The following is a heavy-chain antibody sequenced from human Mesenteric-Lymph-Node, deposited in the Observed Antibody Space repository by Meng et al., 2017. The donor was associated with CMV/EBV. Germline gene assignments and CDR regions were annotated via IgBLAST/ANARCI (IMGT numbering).Heavy chain of an antibody. CDR2: MYYSGIT. Sequence: GYYWSWVRQPPGKGLEYIGYMYYSGITDYNPSLKSRVIISLDTSKNQFSLKLSSVTAADTAMYYCARNPSSIEAGGYYRRSGWFDPWGQGTLVTVSS. D-gene: IGHD3-3*01. CDR1: GYY. J-gene: IGHJ5*02. V-gene: IGHV4-61*08. CDR3: ARNPSSIEAGGYYRRSGWFDP.